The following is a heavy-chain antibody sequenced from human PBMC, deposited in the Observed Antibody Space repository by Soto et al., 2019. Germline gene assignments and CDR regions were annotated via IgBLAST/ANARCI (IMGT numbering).Heavy chain of an antibody. V-gene: IGHV1-18*01. J-gene: IGHJ5*02. D-gene: IGHD6-6*01. Sequence: QVQLVQSGAEVKKPGASVKVACKASGYTFTSYGISWVRQAPGQGLEWMGWISAYNGNTNYAQKPQGXVXTXTCXSTMTAYMELRTLRADDTAVYYCASSSGSAYWFDPWGQGTLVTVSS. CDR2: ISAYNGNT. CDR1: GYTFTSYG. CDR3: ASSSGSAYWFDP.